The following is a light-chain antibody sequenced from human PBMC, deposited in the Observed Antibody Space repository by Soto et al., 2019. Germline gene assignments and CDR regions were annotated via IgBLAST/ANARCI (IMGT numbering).Light chain of an antibody. J-gene: IGLJ2*01. CDR2: DDD. V-gene: IGLV1-51*01. CDR3: STWDSSLNVVL. CDR1: TSNIGRHY. Sequence: QSVLTQPPSVSAAPGEKVTISCYGSTSNIGRHYVSWYQQFPRTAPKLLIYDDDRRPSGMPDRFSGSKSSTSATLGIPGHQTGDEADYYCSTWDSSLNVVLFGGGTKLTVL.